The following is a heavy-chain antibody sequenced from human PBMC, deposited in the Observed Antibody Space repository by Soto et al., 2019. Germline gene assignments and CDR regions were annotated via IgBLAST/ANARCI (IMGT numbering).Heavy chain of an antibody. CDR1: GYTFSSYC. J-gene: IGHJ4*02. V-gene: IGHV1-18*04. CDR3: ARVPYYYDTSGYYS. CDR2: ISAYNGNP. Sequence: ASVKVSCKSSGYTFSSYCISWVREAPGQGLEWMGWISAYNGNPNYAQKLQGRVTLTTDISTTTAYMELRSLRSDDTAVYYCARVPYYYDTSGYYSWGQGTLVTVS. D-gene: IGHD3-22*01.